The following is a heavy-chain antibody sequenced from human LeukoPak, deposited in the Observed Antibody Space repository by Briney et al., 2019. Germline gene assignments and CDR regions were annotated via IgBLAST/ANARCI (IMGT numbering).Heavy chain of an antibody. D-gene: IGHD1-26*01. CDR3: ARDPYSGGYGDYYYYYMDL. Sequence: GGSLRLSCAASGFTFSSYDMNWVRQAPGKGLEWVSYISSSGTIYYADSVKGRFTISRDNAKNSLYLQMNSLRAEDTAVYYCARDPYSGGYGDYYYYYMDLWGQGTTVTISS. CDR1: GFTFSSYD. V-gene: IGHV3-48*03. CDR2: ISSSGTI. J-gene: IGHJ6*03.